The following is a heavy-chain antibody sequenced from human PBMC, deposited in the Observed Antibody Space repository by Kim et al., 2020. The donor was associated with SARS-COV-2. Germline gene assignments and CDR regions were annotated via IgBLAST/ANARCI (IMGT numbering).Heavy chain of an antibody. CDR3: ARDGGAAAGTGYFDY. D-gene: IGHD6-13*01. V-gene: IGHV3-30*01. J-gene: IGHJ4*02. Sequence: DSVKGRFTISRDNSKNTLYLQMNSLRAEDTAVYYCARDGGAAAGTGYFDYWGQGTLVTVSS.